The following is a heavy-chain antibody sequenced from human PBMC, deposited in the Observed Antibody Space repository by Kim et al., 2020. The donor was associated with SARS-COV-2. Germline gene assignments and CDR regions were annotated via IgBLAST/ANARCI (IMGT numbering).Heavy chain of an antibody. D-gene: IGHD4-17*01. CDR1: GFIFRNYG. Sequence: GGSLRLSCAASGFIFRNYGMHWVRQAPGKGLEWVAVIWYDGSNKYYADSVKGRFTISRDNSKNTLYLQMNSPRAEDTAVYYCAKAPADGDYYYWGQGTLVTVSS. V-gene: IGHV3-33*06. CDR3: AKAPADGDYYY. CDR2: IWYDGSNK. J-gene: IGHJ4*02.